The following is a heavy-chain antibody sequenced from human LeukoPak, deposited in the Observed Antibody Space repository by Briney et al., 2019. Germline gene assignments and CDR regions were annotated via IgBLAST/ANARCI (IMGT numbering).Heavy chain of an antibody. CDR1: GFTFSSYA. V-gene: IGHV3-30-3*01. CDR2: ISYDGSNK. D-gene: IGHD6-19*01. Sequence: GGSLRLSCAASGFTFSSYAIHWVRQAPGKGLEWVAVISYDGSNKYYADSVKGRFTISRDNPKNTLYLQMNSLRAEDTAVYYCARDSSGWSGRHPVDYWGQGTLVTVSS. J-gene: IGHJ4*02. CDR3: ARDSSGWSGRHPVDY.